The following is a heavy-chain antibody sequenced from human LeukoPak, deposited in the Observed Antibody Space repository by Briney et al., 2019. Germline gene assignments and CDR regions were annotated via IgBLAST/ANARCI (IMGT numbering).Heavy chain of an antibody. J-gene: IGHJ6*02. CDR3: ARDFYDFWSGYYGGGYYYYGMDV. Sequence: GGSLRLSCAASGFTFSSYSMNWVRQAPGKGLEWVSSISSSSSYIYYADSVKGRFTISRDNSKNTLYLQMNSLRAEDTAVYYCARDFYDFWSGYYGGGYYYYGMDVWGQGTTVTVSS. V-gene: IGHV3-21*01. D-gene: IGHD3-3*01. CDR1: GFTFSSYS. CDR2: ISSSSSYI.